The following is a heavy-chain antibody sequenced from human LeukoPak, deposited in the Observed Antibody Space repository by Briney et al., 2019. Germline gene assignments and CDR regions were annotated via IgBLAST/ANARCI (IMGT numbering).Heavy chain of an antibody. CDR1: GGSFTGFH. CDR2: IYYTGTS. V-gene: IGHV4-59*01. J-gene: IGHJ3*02. Sequence: SETLSLTCSVSGGSFTGFHWTWLRQSPGKGLEWIGYIYYTGTSNYNPSLKSRVAISIDTSKNQFSLKLNSVTTADTAVYFCARPNGGHGGRGAFDIWGQGTMVIVSS. CDR3: ARPNGGHGGRGAFDI. D-gene: IGHD2-8*01.